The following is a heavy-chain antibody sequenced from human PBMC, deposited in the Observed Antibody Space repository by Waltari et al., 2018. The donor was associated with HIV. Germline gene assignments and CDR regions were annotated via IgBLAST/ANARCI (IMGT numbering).Heavy chain of an antibody. V-gene: IGHV1-24*01. CDR3: ATGSFIAAAGKNWFDP. CDR2: FDPEDGET. Sequence: QVQLVQSGAEVKKPGASVKVSCKVSGYTLTELSMHGVRQAPGKGLEWMGGFDPEDGETIYAQKFQGRVTMTEDTSTDTAYMELSSLRSEYTAVYYCATGSFIAAAGKNWFDPWGQGTLVTVSS. D-gene: IGHD6-13*01. CDR1: GYTLTELS. J-gene: IGHJ5*02.